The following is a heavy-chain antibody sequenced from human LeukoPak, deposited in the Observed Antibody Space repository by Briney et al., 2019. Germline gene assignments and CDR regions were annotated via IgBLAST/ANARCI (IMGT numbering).Heavy chain of an antibody. CDR2: ISGSGGCT. CDR1: GCTFSSHA. V-gene: IGHV3-23*01. D-gene: IGHD4-17*01. J-gene: IGHJ4*02. Sequence: GGSLRQSCAACGCTFSSHARSGVGQPGGRGGGGVSAISGSGGCTYYAGSVKRRFIISRDNSKITLYFQMNSMTAEDKAVYYCAKGLGYGDYVSLDYWGEGALVTVSS. CDR3: AKGLGYGDYVSLDY.